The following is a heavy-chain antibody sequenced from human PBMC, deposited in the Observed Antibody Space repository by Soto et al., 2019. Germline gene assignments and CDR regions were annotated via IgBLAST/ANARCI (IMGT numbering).Heavy chain of an antibody. CDR1: GFTFTTNW. CDR2: INSDGTTT. Sequence: EVQLVESGGALVQPGGSLRLSCAASGFTFTTNWMHWVRQAPGKGLVWLSRINSDGTTTTYADSVKGRFTISRDNAKNTLYLQVNSLGGEDTAVYYCTRGGATGAGIDHFENWGQGTLVTVSS. D-gene: IGHD6-13*01. J-gene: IGHJ4*02. CDR3: TRGGATGAGIDHFEN. V-gene: IGHV3-74*01.